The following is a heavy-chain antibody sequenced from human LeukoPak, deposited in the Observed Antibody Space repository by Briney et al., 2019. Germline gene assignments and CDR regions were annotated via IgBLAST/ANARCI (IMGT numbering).Heavy chain of an antibody. Sequence: SETLSLTCTVSGDSISSYYWSWIRQPPGKGLEWIGYIYTSGGTNYNPSLKSRVTMSVDTSKNQFSLKLSSVTAADTAVYYCARGGKATVVTVWGQGTLVTVSS. CDR3: ARGGKATVVTV. J-gene: IGHJ4*02. CDR1: GDSISSYY. D-gene: IGHD4-23*01. CDR2: IYTSGGT. V-gene: IGHV4-4*09.